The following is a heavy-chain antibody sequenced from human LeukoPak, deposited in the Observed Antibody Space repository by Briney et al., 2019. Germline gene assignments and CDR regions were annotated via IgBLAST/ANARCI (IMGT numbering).Heavy chain of an antibody. CDR3: ARGQSRWELLNPPDY. D-gene: IGHD1-26*01. V-gene: IGHV3-64*01. Sequence: GGSLRLSCAASGSTFSSYAMHWVRQAPGKGLEYVSAISSNGGSTYYANSVKGRFTISRDNSKNTLYLQMGSQRAEDMAVYYCARGQSRWELLNPPDYWGQGTLVTVSS. J-gene: IGHJ4*02. CDR2: ISSNGGST. CDR1: GSTFSSYA.